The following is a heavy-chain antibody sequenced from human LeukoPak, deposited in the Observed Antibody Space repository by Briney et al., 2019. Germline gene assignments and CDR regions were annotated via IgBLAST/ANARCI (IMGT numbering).Heavy chain of an antibody. V-gene: IGHV3-23*01. D-gene: IGHD1-26*01. CDR2: ISGSGGGT. CDR3: AKHPSVGNFDY. J-gene: IGHJ4*02. Sequence: GGSLRLSCAASGFTFSSYAMSWVRQAPGKGLEWVSAISGSGGGTYYADSVKGRFTISRDNPKNTLYLQMNSLRAEDTAVYYCAKHPSVGNFDYWGQGTLVTVSS. CDR1: GFTFSSYA.